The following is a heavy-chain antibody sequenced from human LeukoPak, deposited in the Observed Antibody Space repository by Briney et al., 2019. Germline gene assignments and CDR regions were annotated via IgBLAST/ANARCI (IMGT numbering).Heavy chain of an antibody. V-gene: IGHV4-59*01. Sequence: SETLSLTCSVSGGFNTHYYWSWIRQPPGKGLEWIGYFYHSGSTNFNPSLKSRVTISVDTSKNHFSLKLNSVTAADTAEYYCARGQWLPVFDFWGQGTLVTVSS. CDR3: ARGQWLPVFDF. CDR2: FYHSGST. J-gene: IGHJ4*02. D-gene: IGHD3-22*01. CDR1: GGFNTHYY.